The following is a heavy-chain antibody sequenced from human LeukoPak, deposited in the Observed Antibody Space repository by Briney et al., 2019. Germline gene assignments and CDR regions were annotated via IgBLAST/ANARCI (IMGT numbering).Heavy chain of an antibody. CDR3: ARADGSGWLTY. D-gene: IGHD6-19*01. J-gene: IGHJ4*02. CDR1: GFTFSSYW. CDR2: MNNDGSST. V-gene: IGHV3-74*01. Sequence: VGSLRLSCAASGFTFSSYWMHSVRQAPGKGLVWVSRMNNDGSSTIYADSVKGRFTISRDNAKNTLYLQMNSLRAEHTAVYYCARADGSGWLTYWGQGTLVTVSS.